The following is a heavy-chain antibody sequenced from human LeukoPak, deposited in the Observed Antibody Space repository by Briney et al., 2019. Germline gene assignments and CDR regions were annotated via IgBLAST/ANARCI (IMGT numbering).Heavy chain of an antibody. Sequence: GGSLRLSCAASGFTFSSYGMHWVRQAPGKGLEWVAAIWYDGSNKYYADSVKGRFTISRDNSKNTLYLQMNSLRAEDTAVYYCARDGYCYDSVDYYLSYWGQGTLVTVSS. CDR1: GFTFSSYG. CDR3: ARDGYCYDSVDYYLSY. J-gene: IGHJ4*02. D-gene: IGHD3-22*01. V-gene: IGHV3-33*01. CDR2: IWYDGSNK.